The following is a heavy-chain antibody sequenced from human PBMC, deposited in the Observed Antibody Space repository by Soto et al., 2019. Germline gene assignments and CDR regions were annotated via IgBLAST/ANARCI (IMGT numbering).Heavy chain of an antibody. V-gene: IGHV4-30-2*01. J-gene: IGHJ6*02. CDR1: GGSISRGCYS. CDR3: ARGVRGVELKYYYYYGMVV. CDR2: IYHSGST. D-gene: IGHD3-10*01. Sequence: TLSLTCAVPGGSISRGCYSWSWIRQPPGKGLEWIGYIYHSGSTYYNPSLKSRVTISVDRSKNQFSLKLSSVTAADAAVYYCARGVRGVELKYYYYYGMVVWGQGTTVTVSS.